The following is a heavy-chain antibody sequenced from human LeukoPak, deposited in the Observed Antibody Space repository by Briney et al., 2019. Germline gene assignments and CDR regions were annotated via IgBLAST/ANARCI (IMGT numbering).Heavy chain of an antibody. D-gene: IGHD3-3*01. J-gene: IGHJ4*02. V-gene: IGHV3-21*01. Sequence: GGSLRLSCAASGFTFSSYSMNWVRQAPGKGLEWVSSISCSSSYIYYADSVKGRFTISRDNAKNSLYLQMNSLRAEDTAVYYCARVGGQRYYDFWSGSYYFDYWGQGTLVTVSS. CDR3: ARVGGQRYYDFWSGSYYFDY. CDR2: ISCSSSYI. CDR1: GFTFSSYS.